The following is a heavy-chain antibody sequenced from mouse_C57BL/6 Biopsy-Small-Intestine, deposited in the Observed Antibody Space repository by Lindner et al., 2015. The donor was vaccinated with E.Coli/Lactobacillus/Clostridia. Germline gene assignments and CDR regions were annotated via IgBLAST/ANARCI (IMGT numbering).Heavy chain of an antibody. V-gene: IGHV1-39*01. J-gene: IGHJ3*01. CDR1: GYSFTDYN. CDR2: INPNYGTT. Sequence: VQLQESGPDLVKPGASVKISCKASGYSFTDYNMNWVKQSSGKSLEWIGVINPNYGTTSYNQKFKGKAALTVDQSSSTAYMQLNSPTSEDSAVYYCARHYAEGFAYWGQGTLVTVSA. D-gene: IGHD1-1*01. CDR3: ARHYAEGFAY.